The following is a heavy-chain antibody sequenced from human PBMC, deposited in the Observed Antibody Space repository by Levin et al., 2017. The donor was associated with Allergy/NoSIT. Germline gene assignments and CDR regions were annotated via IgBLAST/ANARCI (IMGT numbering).Heavy chain of an antibody. CDR2: IAYDGTNK. Sequence: GGSLRLSCAASGFTFSNYGMHWVRQAPGKGLEWVAVIAYDGTNKYSADSLKGRFTISRDNSKNTLYLQMNSLRVEDTAVYYCAKSTSSWPISNSFDPWGQGTLVTVSP. CDR3: AKSTSSWPISNSFDP. D-gene: IGHD2-2*01. CDR1: GFTFSNYG. J-gene: IGHJ5*02. V-gene: IGHV3-30*18.